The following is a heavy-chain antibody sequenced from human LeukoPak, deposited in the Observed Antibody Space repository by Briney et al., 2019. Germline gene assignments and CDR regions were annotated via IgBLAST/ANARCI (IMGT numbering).Heavy chain of an antibody. Sequence: SETLSLTCTVSGGSISSYYWSWIRQPPEKGLEWIGYIYSRGSTNYNPSLKSRVTISLDTSKNQFSLKLSSATAADTAVYYCARDSRGRVRGVITYYFDYWGQGTLVTVSS. V-gene: IGHV4-59*12. D-gene: IGHD3-10*01. CDR1: GGSISSYY. CDR3: ARDSRGRVRGVITYYFDY. CDR2: IYSRGST. J-gene: IGHJ4*02.